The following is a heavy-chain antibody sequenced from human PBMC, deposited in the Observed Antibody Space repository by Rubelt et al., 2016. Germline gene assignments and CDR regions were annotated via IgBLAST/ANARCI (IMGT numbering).Heavy chain of an antibody. V-gene: IGHV4-39*07. J-gene: IGHJ3*02. CDR2: IYYSGST. CDR1: GGSISSSSYY. CDR3: ARAGGGGGYYFGALDI. Sequence: QLQLQESGPGLVKPSETLSLTCTVSGGSISSSSYYWGWIRQPPGKGLEWIGSIYYSGSTYYNPSLKSRVTISVDTSKNQFSLSRGSGPAADTAVYSWARAGGGGGYYFGALDIWGQGTMVTV. D-gene: IGHD1-26*01.